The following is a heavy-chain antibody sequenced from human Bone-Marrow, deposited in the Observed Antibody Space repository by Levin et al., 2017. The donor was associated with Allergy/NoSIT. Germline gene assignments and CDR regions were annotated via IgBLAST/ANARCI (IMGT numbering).Heavy chain of an antibody. CDR2: INHSGST. V-gene: IGHV4-34*01. D-gene: IGHD6-19*01. Sequence: SETLSLTCAVYGGSFSGYYWSWIRQPPGKGLEWIGEINHSGSTNYNPSLKSRVTISVDTSKNQFSLKLSSVTAADTAVYYCARGVLVRGWSPGSYYYYGMDVWGQGTTVTVSS. J-gene: IGHJ6*02. CDR3: ARGVLVRGWSPGSYYYYGMDV. CDR1: GGSFSGYY.